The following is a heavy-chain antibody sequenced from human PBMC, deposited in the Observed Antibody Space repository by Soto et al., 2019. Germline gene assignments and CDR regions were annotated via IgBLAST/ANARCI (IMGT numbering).Heavy chain of an antibody. CDR1: GGSISSSSYY. J-gene: IGHJ3*02. CDR2: IYYSGST. V-gene: IGHV4-39*01. Sequence: QLQLQESGPGLVKPSETLSLTCTVSGGSISSSSYYWGWIRQPPGKGLEWIGSIYYSGSTYYNPSLKSRVTISVDTSKNQFSLKLSSVTAADTAVYYCARQSIAVAGPPAFDIWGQGTMVTVSS. D-gene: IGHD6-19*01. CDR3: ARQSIAVAGPPAFDI.